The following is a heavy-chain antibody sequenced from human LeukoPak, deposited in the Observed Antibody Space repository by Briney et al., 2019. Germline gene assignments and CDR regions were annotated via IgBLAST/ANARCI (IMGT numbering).Heavy chain of an antibody. D-gene: IGHD3-10*01. CDR2: IYYSGFT. V-gene: IGHV4-39*01. Sequence: PSETLCLTCSVSGDSISNSAYYWGWIRQPPGKELEWIGTIYYSGFTHYNPSLRSRVAISVDTSKNQFSLNLSSLTAADTAVYYCARRGGFGVTYDSWGQGTLVTVSS. CDR3: ARRGGFGVTYDS. J-gene: IGHJ4*02. CDR1: GDSISNSAYY.